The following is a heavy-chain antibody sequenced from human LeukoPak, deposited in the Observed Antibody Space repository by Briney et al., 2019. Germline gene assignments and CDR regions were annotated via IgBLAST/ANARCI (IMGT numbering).Heavy chain of an antibody. V-gene: IGHV1-58*01. CDR2: IVVVSGNT. CDR1: GCTFTSSA. J-gene: IGHJ6*04. Sequence: SVKVSCKASGCTFTSSAVQWVRQARGQRLEWIGWIVVVSGNTNYAQKFQERVTITRDMSTSTAYTELSSLRSEDTAVYYCAADGIYDYVWGSYRADYYYGMDVWGKGTTVTVSS. CDR3: AADGIYDYVWGSYRADYYYGMDV. D-gene: IGHD3-16*02.